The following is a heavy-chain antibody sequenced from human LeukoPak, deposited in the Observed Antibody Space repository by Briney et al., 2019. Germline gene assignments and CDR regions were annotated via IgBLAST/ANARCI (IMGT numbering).Heavy chain of an antibody. CDR1: GFTFSSYG. Sequence: GGSLRLSCAASGFTFSSYGMHWVRQAPGKGLEWVAVISYDGSNKYYADSVKGQFTISRDNSKNTLYLQMNSPRAEDTAVYYCAKGLVGVVITHDLFDYWGQGTLVTVSS. J-gene: IGHJ4*02. V-gene: IGHV3-30*18. D-gene: IGHD3-22*01. CDR3: AKGLVGVVITHDLFDY. CDR2: ISYDGSNK.